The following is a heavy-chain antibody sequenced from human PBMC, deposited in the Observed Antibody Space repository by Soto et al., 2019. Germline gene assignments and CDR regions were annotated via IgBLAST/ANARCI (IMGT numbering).Heavy chain of an antibody. CDR1: GFTFSSYG. CDR3: ARDLEMATIIGAFDI. V-gene: IGHV3-33*01. CDR2: IWYDGSNK. Sequence: GGSLRLSCAASGFTFSSYGMHWVRQAPGKGLEWVAVIWYDGSNKYYADSVKGRFTISRDNSKNTLYLQMNSLRAEDTAVYYCARDLEMATIIGAFDIWGQGTMVTVSS. J-gene: IGHJ3*02. D-gene: IGHD5-12*01.